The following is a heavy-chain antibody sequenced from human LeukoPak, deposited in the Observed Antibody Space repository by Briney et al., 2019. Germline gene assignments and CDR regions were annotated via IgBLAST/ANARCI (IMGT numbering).Heavy chain of an antibody. CDR2: IYYSGST. V-gene: IGHV4-39*07. Sequence: PSETLSLTCTVSGGSISSSSYYWGWIRQPPGKGLEWIGSIYYSGSTYYNPSLKGRVTISVDTSKNQFSLKLSSVTAADTAVYYCARFRGGSGWYGPKLRRSGFDYWGQGTLVTVSS. D-gene: IGHD6-19*01. J-gene: IGHJ4*02. CDR1: GGSISSSSYY. CDR3: ARFRGGSGWYGPKLRRSGFDY.